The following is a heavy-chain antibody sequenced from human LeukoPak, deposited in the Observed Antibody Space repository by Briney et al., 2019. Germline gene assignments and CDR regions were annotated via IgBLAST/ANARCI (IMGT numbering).Heavy chain of an antibody. V-gene: IGHV3-9*01. D-gene: IGHD6-19*01. CDR3: AKDWDSGGWLAFDY. Sequence: PGGSLRLSCVASGFSFDDYAMHWVRQAPGKGLEWVAGISWKSGRIGYADSVKGRFTISRDNAKNSLYLQMNSLRVEDTAMYYCAKDWDSGGWLAFDYWGRGTLVTVSS. CDR1: GFSFDDYA. J-gene: IGHJ4*02. CDR2: ISWKSGRI.